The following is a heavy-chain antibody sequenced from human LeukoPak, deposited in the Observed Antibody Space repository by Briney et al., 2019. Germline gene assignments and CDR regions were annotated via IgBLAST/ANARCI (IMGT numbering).Heavy chain of an antibody. CDR2: IGRGYGIT. V-gene: IGHV3-48*03. CDR3: ARETVHY. J-gene: IGHJ4*02. Sequence: GGSLRLSCAASGFTFSNYEFNWVRQAPGKGLEWVSYIGRGYGITYYADSVKGRFTVSRDDAKNSVYLQMNSLRAEDTALYYCARETVHYWGQGILVTVSS. D-gene: IGHD4-17*01. CDR1: GFTFSNYE.